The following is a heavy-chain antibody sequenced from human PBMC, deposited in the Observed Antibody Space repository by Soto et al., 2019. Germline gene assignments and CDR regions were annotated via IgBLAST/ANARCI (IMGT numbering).Heavy chain of an antibody. CDR2: IVVGSGNT. J-gene: IGHJ6*02. CDR3: AAAPSSSSWYETYGMDV. Sequence: SVKVSCKASGFTFTSSAVQWVRQARGQRLEWIGWIVVGSGNTNYAQKFQERVTITRDMSTSTAYMELSSLRSEDTAVYYCAAAPSSSSWYETYGMDVWGQGTTVTVS. V-gene: IGHV1-58*01. D-gene: IGHD6-13*01. CDR1: GFTFTSSA.